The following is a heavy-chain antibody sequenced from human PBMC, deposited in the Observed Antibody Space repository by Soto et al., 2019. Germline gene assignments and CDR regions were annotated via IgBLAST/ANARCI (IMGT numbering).Heavy chain of an antibody. Sequence: SETLSLTCAVSGGSISSGGYYWSWIRQHPGKGLEWIGYIYYSGSTYYNPSLKSRVSISVDTSNNEFSLNLSSVTAADTAVYYCARVPGTTRYYYYGMDVWGQGTTVTAP. CDR2: IYYSGST. CDR1: GGSISSGGYY. V-gene: IGHV4-31*11. D-gene: IGHD3-10*01. CDR3: ARVPGTTRYYYYGMDV. J-gene: IGHJ6*02.